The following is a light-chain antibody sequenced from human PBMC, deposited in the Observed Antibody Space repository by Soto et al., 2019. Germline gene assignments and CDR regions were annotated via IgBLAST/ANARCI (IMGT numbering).Light chain of an antibody. Sequence: DIQMTQSPSSLSASVGDRVTITCRASQSISRHLNWYQQKPGKVTKLLIYAASSLHSGVPSRFSGSGSGTEFTLTISSLQPEDFATFYCQQTYRTPWTFGQGAKVEI. CDR2: AAS. CDR3: QQTYRTPWT. CDR1: QSISRH. V-gene: IGKV1-39*01. J-gene: IGKJ1*01.